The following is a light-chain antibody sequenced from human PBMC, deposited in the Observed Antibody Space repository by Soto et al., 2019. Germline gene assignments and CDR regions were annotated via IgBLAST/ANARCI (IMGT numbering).Light chain of an antibody. V-gene: IGKV3-20*01. CDR2: GAS. CDR1: QSVSLS. J-gene: IGKJ1*01. Sequence: IVLTQSPGTLSLSPGDSATLSCRASQSVSLSLAWYQMRPGQPPRLLIYGASTRATDIPARFSGSGSGTDFTLTISRLEPEDFAVYYCQQYGSSFWTFGQGTKVDI. CDR3: QQYGSSFWT.